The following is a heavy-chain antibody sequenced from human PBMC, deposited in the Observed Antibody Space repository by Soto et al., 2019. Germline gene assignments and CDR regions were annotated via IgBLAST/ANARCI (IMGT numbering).Heavy chain of an antibody. D-gene: IGHD1-26*01. CDR2: IIPIFGTA. Sequence: GASVKVSCKASGGTFSSYAISWVRQAPGQGLEWMGGIIPIFGTANYAQKFQGRVTITADESTSTAYMELSSLRSEDTAVYYCARDLFLVPYNWFDPWGQGTLVTVSS. CDR3: ARDLFLVPYNWFDP. J-gene: IGHJ5*02. CDR1: GGTFSSYA. V-gene: IGHV1-69*13.